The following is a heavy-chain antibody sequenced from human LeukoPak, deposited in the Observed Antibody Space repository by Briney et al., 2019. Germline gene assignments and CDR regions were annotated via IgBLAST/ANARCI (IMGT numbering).Heavy chain of an antibody. Sequence: SVKVSCKASGFTFTSSAMQWVRQARGQRLEWIGWIVVGSGNTNYAQKFQERVTITRDMSTSTAYMELSSLRSEDTAVYYCARDLARGIVGASRDWGQGTLVTVSS. CDR3: ARDLARGIVGASRD. D-gene: IGHD1-26*01. V-gene: IGHV1-58*02. CDR1: GFTFTSSA. J-gene: IGHJ4*02. CDR2: IVVGSGNT.